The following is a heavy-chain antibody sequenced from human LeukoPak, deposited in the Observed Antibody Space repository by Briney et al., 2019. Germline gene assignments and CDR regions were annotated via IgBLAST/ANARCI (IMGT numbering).Heavy chain of an antibody. CDR2: INHSGST. Sequence: SETLSLTCAVYGGTFSGYYWSWIHQPPGKGLEWIGEINHSGSTNYNPSLKSRATISVDTSKNQFSLKLSSVTAADTAVYYCARLVVVPAAIQDYYYYYMDVWGKGTTVTVSS. J-gene: IGHJ6*03. V-gene: IGHV4-34*01. CDR1: GGTFSGYY. CDR3: ARLVVVPAAIQDYYYYYMDV. D-gene: IGHD2-2*01.